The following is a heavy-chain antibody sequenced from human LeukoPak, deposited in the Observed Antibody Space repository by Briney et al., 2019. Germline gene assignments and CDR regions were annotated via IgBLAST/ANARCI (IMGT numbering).Heavy chain of an antibody. Sequence: PGGSLRLSCAASGFTFTSYSMSWVRQAPGKGLEWVAVISYDGSNKYYADSVKGRFTISRDNSKNTLYLQMNSLRAEDTAVYYCASPYGSGSYSYYGMDVWGQGTTVTVSS. CDR3: ASPYGSGSYSYYGMDV. J-gene: IGHJ6*02. CDR1: GFTFTSYS. D-gene: IGHD3-10*01. CDR2: ISYDGSNK. V-gene: IGHV3-30*04.